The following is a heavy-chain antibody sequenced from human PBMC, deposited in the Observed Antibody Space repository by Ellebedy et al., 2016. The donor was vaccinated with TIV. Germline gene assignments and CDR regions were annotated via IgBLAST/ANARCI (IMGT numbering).Heavy chain of an antibody. Sequence: ASVKVSXXASGYTFTSYAMHWVRQAPGQRLEWMGWINAGNGNTKYSQNFQGRVTITRDTSASTAYMELSSLRSEDTAVYYCAIDPIAVAGGAVDYWGQGTLVTVSS. CDR2: INAGNGNT. CDR3: AIDPIAVAGGAVDY. J-gene: IGHJ4*02. D-gene: IGHD6-19*01. CDR1: GYTFTSYA. V-gene: IGHV1-3*01.